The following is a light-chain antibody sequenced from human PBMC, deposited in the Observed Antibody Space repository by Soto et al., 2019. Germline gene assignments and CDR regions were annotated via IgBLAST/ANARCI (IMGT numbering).Light chain of an antibody. V-gene: IGKV1-5*03. CDR3: QQYNSYSQT. Sequence: DIQMTQSPSTLSASVGDRVTITCRARQSVNRWLAWYQQKPGKAPKLLIYEASSLESGVPSRFGGSGSGTEFTLAISSLQPDDFAIYYCQQYNSYSQTFGQGTKVDIK. J-gene: IGKJ1*01. CDR2: EAS. CDR1: QSVNRW.